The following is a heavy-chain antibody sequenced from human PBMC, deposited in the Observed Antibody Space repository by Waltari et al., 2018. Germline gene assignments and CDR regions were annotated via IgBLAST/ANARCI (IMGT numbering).Heavy chain of an antibody. CDR1: GFTISRFW. Sequence: EAQLVQSGGGLVQPWGSLTLSCAASGFTISRFWMTWIRQAPGQGLQLVAHIGPDGSDKYYVDSVKGRFTISRDNAENSLLLQMSSLRVEDTALYYCVGWNDPINSWGQGTLVAVSS. CDR3: VGWNDPINS. V-gene: IGHV3-7*01. CDR2: IGPDGSDK. D-gene: IGHD1-1*01. J-gene: IGHJ4*02.